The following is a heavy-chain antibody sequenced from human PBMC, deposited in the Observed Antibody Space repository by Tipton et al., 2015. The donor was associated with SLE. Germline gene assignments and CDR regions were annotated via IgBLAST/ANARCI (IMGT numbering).Heavy chain of an antibody. J-gene: IGHJ5*02. CDR2: LYAGGST. V-gene: IGHV4-39*02. D-gene: IGHD3-10*02. CDR3: ARGSYYVDP. CDR1: GVSISTSRYY. Sequence: TLSLTCSVSGVSISTSRYYWGWIRQSPGQGLEWVGSLYAGGSTYFHPSLKSRASISADASKNHFSLKLNSVTAADTAVYYCARGSYYVDPWGQGTLVTVSS.